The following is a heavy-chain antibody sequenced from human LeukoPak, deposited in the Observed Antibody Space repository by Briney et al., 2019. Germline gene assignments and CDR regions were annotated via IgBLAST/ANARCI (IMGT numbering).Heavy chain of an antibody. CDR3: ARDSPGIAAAGTDY. V-gene: IGHV3-21*01. CDR1: GFTFSSYS. CDR2: ISSSSSYI. J-gene: IGHJ4*02. D-gene: IGHD6-13*01. Sequence: PGGSLRLSCAASGFTFSSYSMNWVRQAPGKGLEWVSSISSSSSYIYYADSAKGRFTISRDNAKNSLYLQMNSLRAEDTAVYYCARDSPGIAAAGTDYWGQGTLVTVSS.